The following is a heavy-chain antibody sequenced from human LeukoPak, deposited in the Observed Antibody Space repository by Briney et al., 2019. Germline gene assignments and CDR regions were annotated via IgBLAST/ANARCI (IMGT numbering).Heavy chain of an antibody. J-gene: IGHJ4*02. Sequence: GGSLRLSCVDSGITFSRYWMSWVRQAPGKGLEWVANIKQDGGEKYYVDSVKGRFTISRDNAKNSLYLQMNSLRVEDTAVYYCATDRGWRTSGYYLYYFEYWGQGTLVTYSS. D-gene: IGHD3-3*01. V-gene: IGHV3-7*01. CDR1: GITFSRYW. CDR3: ATDRGWRTSGYYLYYFEY. CDR2: IKQDGGEK.